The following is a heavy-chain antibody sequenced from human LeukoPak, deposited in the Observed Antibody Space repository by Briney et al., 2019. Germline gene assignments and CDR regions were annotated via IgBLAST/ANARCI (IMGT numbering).Heavy chain of an antibody. V-gene: IGHV4-39*07. D-gene: IGHD3-3*01. CDR1: GGSISDSSYY. J-gene: IGHJ5*02. CDR2: INHSGST. Sequence: SETLTLICTVSGGSISDSSYYWGWIRQPPGKGLEWIGEINHSGSTNYNPSLKSRVTISVDTSKNQFSLKLSSVTAADTAVYYCARVRTYYDFWSGHTANNWFDPWGQGTLVTVSS. CDR3: ARVRTYYDFWSGHTANNWFDP.